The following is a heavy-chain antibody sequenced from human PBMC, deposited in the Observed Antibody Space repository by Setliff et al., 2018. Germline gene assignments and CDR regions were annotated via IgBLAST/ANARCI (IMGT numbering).Heavy chain of an antibody. Sequence: PGESLKLSCVASGFTFSDSTMHWVRQASGKGLEWVGRIRTKANSYATAYATSVQDRFTISRHDSESTTYLQMNGLKTEDTAVYYCVRHMTYYDFWRGYYSTSDAFHVWGQGTMVTVSS. J-gene: IGHJ3*01. D-gene: IGHD3-3*01. CDR1: GFTFSDST. V-gene: IGHV3-73*01. CDR3: VRHMTYYDFWRGYYSTSDAFHV. CDR2: IRTKANSYAT.